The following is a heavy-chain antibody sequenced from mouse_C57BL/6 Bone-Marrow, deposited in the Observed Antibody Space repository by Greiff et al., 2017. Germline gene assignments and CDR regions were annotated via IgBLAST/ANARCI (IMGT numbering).Heavy chain of an antibody. CDR2: IFPGSGST. CDR3: GSGDYGNYSFAY. Sequence: QVQLQQSGPELVKPGASVKISCKASGYTFTDYYIHWVKQRPGQGLEWIGWIFPGSGSTYYNEKFKGKATLTVDKSSSTAYMLLSSLTEEDAAVYFGGSGDYGNYSFAYWGQGTLVTVSA. D-gene: IGHD2-1*01. J-gene: IGHJ3*01. V-gene: IGHV1-75*01. CDR1: GYTFTDYY.